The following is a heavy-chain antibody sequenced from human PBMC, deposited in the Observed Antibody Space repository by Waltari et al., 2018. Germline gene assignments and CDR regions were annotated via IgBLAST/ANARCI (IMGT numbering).Heavy chain of an antibody. D-gene: IGHD2-15*01. Sequence: VQLQESGPGLVKPSETLSLTCAVSGYSISSGYYWGWIRHPPGKGLEWLSTISKSDGATYYTGTVKGRFTISRDNSQNMLYLQMNSLRDEDTAVYYCAIVIQWWFPGNMNVWGQGTTVTVSS. CDR3: AIVIQWWFPGNMNV. J-gene: IGHJ6*02. CDR1: GYSISSGYY. V-gene: IGHV3-23*01. CDR2: ISKSDGAT.